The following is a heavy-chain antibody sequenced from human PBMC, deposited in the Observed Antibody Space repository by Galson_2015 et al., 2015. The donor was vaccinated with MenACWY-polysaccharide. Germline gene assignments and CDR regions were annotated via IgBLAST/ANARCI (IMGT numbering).Heavy chain of an antibody. D-gene: IGHD1-14*01. Sequence: SLRLSCAASGFTFSGNWMHWVRQAPGKGLEWLSHISSGSRIIYYADSVRGRFTISRDNAKNSLYLQMNSLRAEDTAVYYCVRARYLDVWGQGTTVTVSS. CDR3: VRARYLDV. V-gene: IGHV3-48*01. J-gene: IGHJ6*02. CDR2: ISSGSRII. CDR1: GFTFSGNW.